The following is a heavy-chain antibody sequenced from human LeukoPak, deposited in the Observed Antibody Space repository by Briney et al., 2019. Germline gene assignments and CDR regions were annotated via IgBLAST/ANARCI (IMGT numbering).Heavy chain of an antibody. D-gene: IGHD5-24*01. CDR1: GFTFRNYA. CDR3: ARGVGSDGYTLDY. CDR2: IWYNGNNK. Sequence: GRSLRLSCAASGFTFRNYAMHWVRQAPGKGLEWVAVIWYNGNNKYYADSVKGRFTISRDNSKNTLSLQMNSLRAEDTAVFYCARGVGSDGYTLDYWGQGTLATVSS. J-gene: IGHJ4*02. V-gene: IGHV3-33*08.